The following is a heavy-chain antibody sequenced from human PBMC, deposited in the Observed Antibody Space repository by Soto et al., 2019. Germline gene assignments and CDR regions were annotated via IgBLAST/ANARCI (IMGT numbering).Heavy chain of an antibody. CDR1: GGSFSGYY. J-gene: IGHJ6*01. Sequence: SETLSLTCAVYGGSFSGYYWSWIRQPPGKGLEWIGYIYYSGGTNYNPSFKSRVTISVDTSKNQFSLKLSSGTPADTAVFYCAGGGGAIPMVRGGMGYYG. CDR3: AGGGGAIPMVRGGMGYYG. D-gene: IGHD3-10*01. V-gene: IGHV4-59*01. CDR2: IYYSGGT.